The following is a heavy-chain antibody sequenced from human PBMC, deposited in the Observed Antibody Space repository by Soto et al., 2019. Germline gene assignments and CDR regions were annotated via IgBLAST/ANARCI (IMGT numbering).Heavy chain of an antibody. V-gene: IGHV3-23*01. Sequence: ESGGGMVQPGGSLRLSCVASGLTFGNYAMRWVRQAPGQGLEWVSGINNGGSSTYYADSVKGRFTITRDNSKNILYLQMNSLRAEDTAIYYCVGRTNSNYIAFWGQGTLVTVSS. CDR3: VGRTNSNYIAF. CDR2: INNGGSST. J-gene: IGHJ4*02. CDR1: GLTFGNYA. D-gene: IGHD4-4*01.